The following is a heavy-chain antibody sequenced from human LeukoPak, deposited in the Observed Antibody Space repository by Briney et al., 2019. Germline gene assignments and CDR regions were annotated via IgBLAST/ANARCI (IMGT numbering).Heavy chain of an antibody. CDR1: GFTFSSYS. V-gene: IGHV3-21*01. CDR3: ARDGGYYGSGSYSPWGFDY. Sequence: GGSLRLSCAASGFTFSSYSMNWVRQAPGKGLEWVSSISSSSSYIYYADSVKGRFTISRDNAKNSLYLQMNSLRAEDTAVYYCARDGGYYGSGSYSPWGFDYWGRGTLVTVSS. D-gene: IGHD3-10*01. J-gene: IGHJ4*02. CDR2: ISSSSSYI.